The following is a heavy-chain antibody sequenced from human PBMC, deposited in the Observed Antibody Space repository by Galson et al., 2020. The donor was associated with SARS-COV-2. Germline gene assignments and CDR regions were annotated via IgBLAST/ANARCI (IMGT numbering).Heavy chain of an antibody. CDR2: TYYRSQWYN. V-gene: IGHV6-1*01. CDR3: ARGTEGRGVIDYFDY. D-gene: IGHD3-16*02. CDR1: GDSVSSNSVA. Sequence: SQTLPLTCAISGDSVSSNSVAWNWIRKSPSRGLEWLGRTYYRSQWYNEYAESVKSRLIISPDTSENQFSLHLTSVNSEDTAVYFCARGTEGRGVIDYFDYWGQGTLVTVSS. J-gene: IGHJ4*02.